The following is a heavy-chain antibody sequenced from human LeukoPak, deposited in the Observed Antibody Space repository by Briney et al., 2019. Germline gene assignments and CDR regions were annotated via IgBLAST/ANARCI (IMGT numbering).Heavy chain of an antibody. J-gene: IGHJ4*02. V-gene: IGHV1-46*01. CDR2: INPSGGST. Sequence: ASVKVSCKASGYTFTGYYMHWVRQAPGQGLEWMGIINPSGGSTSYAQKFQGRVTMTRDTSTSTVYMELSSLRSEDTAVYYCARDYYDSSGYKIGIDYWGQGTLVTVSS. CDR1: GYTFTGYY. CDR3: ARDYYDSSGYKIGIDY. D-gene: IGHD3-22*01.